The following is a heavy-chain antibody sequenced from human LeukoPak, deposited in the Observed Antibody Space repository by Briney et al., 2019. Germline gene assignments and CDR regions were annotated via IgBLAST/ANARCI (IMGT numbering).Heavy chain of an antibody. D-gene: IGHD2-2*01. V-gene: IGHV4-31*03. Sequence: SQTLSLTCTVSGGSISSGGYYWSWIRQHPGKGLEWIGYIYYSGSTYYNPSLKSRVTISVDTSKNQFSLKLSSVTAADTAVYYCARAYCSSTSCYPDYWGQGTLVTVSS. CDR3: ARAYCSSTSCYPDY. CDR1: GGSISSGGYY. J-gene: IGHJ4*02. CDR2: IYYSGST.